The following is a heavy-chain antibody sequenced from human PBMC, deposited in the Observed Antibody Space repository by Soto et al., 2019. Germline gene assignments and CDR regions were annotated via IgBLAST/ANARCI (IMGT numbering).Heavy chain of an antibody. V-gene: IGHV1-69*01. J-gene: IGHJ4*02. CDR3: TSFDSNGYYPQNHY. D-gene: IGHD3-22*01. CDR1: EGPFSSFF. Sequence: QVILAQSGAEVKKPGSSVKVSCKVSEGPFSSFFINWLRKPPGQRFEWMGGIIPILGTANFTQKFQDRVTFTADESTATAYMTLSSLTSEDTAFYYCTSFDSNGYYPQNHYWGPGTQVTVSS. CDR2: IIPILGTA.